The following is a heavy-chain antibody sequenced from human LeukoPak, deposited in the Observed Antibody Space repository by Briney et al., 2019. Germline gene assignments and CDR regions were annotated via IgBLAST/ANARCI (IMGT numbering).Heavy chain of an antibody. Sequence: PSETLSLTCTVSGGSISSSSYYWGWIRQPPGKGLEWIGGIYYSGSTYYNPSLKSRVTISVDTSKNQFSLKLSSVTAADTAVCYCARYYDSSGLDYWGQGTLVTVSS. D-gene: IGHD3-22*01. J-gene: IGHJ4*02. V-gene: IGHV4-39*07. CDR3: ARYYDSSGLDY. CDR1: GGSISSSSYY. CDR2: IYYSGST.